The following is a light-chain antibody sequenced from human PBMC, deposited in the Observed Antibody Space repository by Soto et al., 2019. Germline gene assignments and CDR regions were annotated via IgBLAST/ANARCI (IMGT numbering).Light chain of an antibody. V-gene: IGLV2-23*01. CDR1: SSDVGNYNL. CDR3: WSYAVGRTYV. CDR2: EGT. Sequence: QSVLTQPASVSGSPGQSITISCTGSSSDVGNYNLVSWYQQHPGKAPKLMIYEGTKWPSGVSNRFSGSKSGNTAYLTISGLQAEDEADYYCWSYAVGRTYVFGTGTKVTVL. J-gene: IGLJ1*01.